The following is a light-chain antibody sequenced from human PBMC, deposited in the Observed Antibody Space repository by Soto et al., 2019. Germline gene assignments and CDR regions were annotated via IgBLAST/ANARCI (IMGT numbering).Light chain of an antibody. CDR2: KAS. Sequence: DIQMTQSPSTLSASVGDRVTITCRASQSISSWLAWFQQRPGKAPNLLIYKASSLESGVPSRFSGSGSGTEFTLTISSLQPDDIATYYCQQYDSYPYTFGQGTKLEIK. CDR3: QQYDSYPYT. CDR1: QSISSW. J-gene: IGKJ2*01. V-gene: IGKV1-5*03.